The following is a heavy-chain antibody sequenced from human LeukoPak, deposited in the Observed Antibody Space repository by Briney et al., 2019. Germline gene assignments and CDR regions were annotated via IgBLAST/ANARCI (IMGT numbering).Heavy chain of an antibody. D-gene: IGHD5-12*01. CDR3: ARGGLYGYDVFDY. V-gene: IGHV3-33*01. CDR2: IWYDGSNK. J-gene: IGHJ4*02. Sequence: PGRSLRLSCAASGXTFSSYGMHWVRQAPGKGLEWAAVIWYDGSNKYYADSVKGRFTISRDNAKNSLYLQMNSLRVEDTAVYHCARGGLYGYDVFDYWGQGTLVTVSS. CDR1: GXTFSSYG.